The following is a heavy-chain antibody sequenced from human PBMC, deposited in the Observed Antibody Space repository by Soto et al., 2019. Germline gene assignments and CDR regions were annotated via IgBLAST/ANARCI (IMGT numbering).Heavy chain of an antibody. CDR1: GFTFSSYA. Sequence: GGSLRLSCAASGFTFSSYAMSWVRQAPGKGLEWVSAISGSGGSTYYADSVKGRFTISRDNSKNTLYLQMNSLRAKDTAVYYCAKSCSSTSCYDAFDIWGQGTMGTVSS. D-gene: IGHD2-2*01. CDR2: ISGSGGST. J-gene: IGHJ3*02. V-gene: IGHV3-23*01. CDR3: AKSCSSTSCYDAFDI.